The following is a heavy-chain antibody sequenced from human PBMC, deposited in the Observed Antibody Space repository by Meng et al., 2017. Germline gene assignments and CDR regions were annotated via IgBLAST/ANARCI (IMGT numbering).Heavy chain of an antibody. Sequence: GGSLRLSCAASGFTFSSYEMNWVRQAPGKGLEWVSYISSSGSTIYYADSVKGRFTISRDNAKDSLYLQMNSLRAEDTAMYYCAKDHCSGGGCYSDHWGQGTRVTVSS. CDR2: ISSSGSTI. CDR1: GFTFSSYE. V-gene: IGHV3-48*03. CDR3: AKDHCSGGGCYSDH. J-gene: IGHJ4*01. D-gene: IGHD2-15*01.